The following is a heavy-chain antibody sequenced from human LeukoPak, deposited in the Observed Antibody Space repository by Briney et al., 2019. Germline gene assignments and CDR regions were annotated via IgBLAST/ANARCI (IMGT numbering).Heavy chain of an antibody. Sequence: GGSLRLSCAASGFTVNTNDMSWVRQAPGKGLEWVSVIDSGGRTFYADSVKGRFTVSRDNSKNTLDLQMNSLRVEDTAVYYCAKEEARWEWFDPWGQGTLVTVSS. CDR3: AKEEARWEWFDP. CDR1: GFTVNTND. D-gene: IGHD1-26*01. V-gene: IGHV3-66*01. J-gene: IGHJ5*02. CDR2: IDSGGRT.